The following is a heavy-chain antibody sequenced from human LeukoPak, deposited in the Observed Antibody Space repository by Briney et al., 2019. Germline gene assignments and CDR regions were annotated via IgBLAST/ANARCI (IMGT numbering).Heavy chain of an antibody. D-gene: IGHD3-16*01. CDR2: ISSTDAGT. CDR3: ARGSTYVRGFDP. CDR1: GFSLSSYA. V-gene: IGHV3-23*01. J-gene: IGHJ5*02. Sequence: GGSLRLSCAASGFSLSSYAMSWVRQAPGKGLEWVSAISSTDAGTYHADSVKGRFTISRDNAKNSLYLQMNSLRAEDTAVYYCARGSTYVRGFDPWGQGTLVTVSS.